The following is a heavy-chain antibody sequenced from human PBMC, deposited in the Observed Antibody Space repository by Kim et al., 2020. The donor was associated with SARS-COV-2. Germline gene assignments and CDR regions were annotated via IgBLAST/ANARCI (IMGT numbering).Heavy chain of an antibody. Sequence: SETLSLTCAVYGGSFSGYYWSWIRQPQGKGLEWIGEINHSGSTNYNPSLKSRVTISVDTSKNQFSLKLSSVTAADTAVYYCARGPDRTLDYWGQGTLVTVSS. CDR3: ARGPDRTLDY. D-gene: IGHD1-1*01. V-gene: IGHV4-34*01. J-gene: IGHJ4*02. CDR2: INHSGST. CDR1: GGSFSGYY.